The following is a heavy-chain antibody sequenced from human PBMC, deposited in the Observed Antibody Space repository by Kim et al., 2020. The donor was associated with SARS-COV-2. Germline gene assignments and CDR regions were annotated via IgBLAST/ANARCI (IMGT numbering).Heavy chain of an antibody. Sequence: LSLTCAASGFTFSSYSMNWVRQAPGKGLEWVSSISSSSSYIYYADSVKGRFTISRDNAKNSLYLQMNSLRAEDTAVYYCARGDVRFGGLDYWGQGTLVTVSS. V-gene: IGHV3-21*01. CDR3: ARGDVRFGGLDY. CDR2: ISSSSSYI. J-gene: IGHJ4*02. D-gene: IGHD3-10*01. CDR1: GFTFSSYS.